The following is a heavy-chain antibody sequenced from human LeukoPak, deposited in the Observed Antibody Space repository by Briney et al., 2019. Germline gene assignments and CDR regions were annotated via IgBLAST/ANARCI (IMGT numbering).Heavy chain of an antibody. CDR2: ISGSGGST. Sequence: GGSLRLSCAASGFTLSSYAMSWVRQAPGKGLEWVSAISGSGGSTYYADSVKGRFTISRDNSKNTLYLQMNSLRAEDTAVYYCAKDNCSGGSCDFDYWGQGTLVTVSS. CDR1: GFTLSSYA. CDR3: AKDNCSGGSCDFDY. D-gene: IGHD2-15*01. V-gene: IGHV3-23*01. J-gene: IGHJ4*02.